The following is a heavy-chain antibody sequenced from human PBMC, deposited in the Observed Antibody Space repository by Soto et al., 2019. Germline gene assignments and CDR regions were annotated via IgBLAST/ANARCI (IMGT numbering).Heavy chain of an antibody. D-gene: IGHD4-4*01. CDR1: GYTFTSYY. J-gene: IGHJ5*01. Sequence: ASVKVSCKASGYTFTSYYMHWVRQAPGEGLEWMGIINPSGGSTSYAQKFQGRVTMTRDTSTSTVYMELSSLRSEDTAVYYCARDQATVPTGKNCFDSRGKGTLVTVST. V-gene: IGHV1-46*01. CDR3: ARDQATVPTGKNCFDS. CDR2: INPSGGST.